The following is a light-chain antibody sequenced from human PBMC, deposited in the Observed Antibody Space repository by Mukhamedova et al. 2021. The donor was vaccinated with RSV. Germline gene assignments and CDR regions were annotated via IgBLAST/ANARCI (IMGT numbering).Light chain of an antibody. CDR3: QQYNNWPGS. J-gene: IGKJ2*03. V-gene: IGKV3-15*01. CDR1: QSVSSN. CDR2: GAS. Sequence: EYMGTLSCRASQSVSSNLAWYQQKPGQAPRVLIYGASTRATGIPARFSGSGSGTEFTLTISSLQSEDFAVYYCQQYNNWPGSFGQGTK.